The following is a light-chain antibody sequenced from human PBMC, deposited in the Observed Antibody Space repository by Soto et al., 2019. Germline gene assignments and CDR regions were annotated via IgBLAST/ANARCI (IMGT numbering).Light chain of an antibody. J-gene: IGLJ1*01. Sequence: QSVLTQPPSASGSPGQSVTISCTGASSDVGGYNYVSWFQQHPGKAPKLLIYEVTNRPSGVPDRSSGSKSDNTASLTVSGLQAEDEADYYCSSYAGSNTFVFGTGTKVTVL. CDR2: EVT. CDR1: SSDVGGYNY. V-gene: IGLV2-8*01. CDR3: SSYAGSNTFV.